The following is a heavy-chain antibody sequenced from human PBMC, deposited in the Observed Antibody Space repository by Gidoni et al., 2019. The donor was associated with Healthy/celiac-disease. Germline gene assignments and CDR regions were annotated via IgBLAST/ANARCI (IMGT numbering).Heavy chain of an antibody. D-gene: IGHD2-2*01. CDR1: GFTFSSYA. J-gene: IGHJ4*02. CDR3: ATKSLIVVVPAAMDFDY. V-gene: IGHV3-23*01. Sequence: GGGLVQPGGSLRLSCAASGFTFSSYAMSWVRQAPGKGLEWVSAISGSGGSTYYADSVKGRFTISRDNSKNTLYLQMNSLRAEDTAVYCCATKSLIVVVPAAMDFDYWGQGTLVTVSS. CDR2: ISGSGGST.